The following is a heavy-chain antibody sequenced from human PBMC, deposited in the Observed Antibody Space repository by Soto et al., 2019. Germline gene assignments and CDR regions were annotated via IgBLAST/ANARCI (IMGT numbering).Heavy chain of an antibody. CDR2: INHSGST. D-gene: IGHD3-10*01. CDR1: GGSFSGYY. V-gene: IGHV4-34*01. Sequence: LSLTCAAYGGSFSGYYWSWIRQPPGKGLEWIGEINHSGSTNYNPSLKSRVTISVDTSKNQFSLKLSSVTAADTAVYYCARGPSFYYGSGSYSGYFDYWGQGTLVTVSS. CDR3: ARGPSFYYGSGSYSGYFDY. J-gene: IGHJ4*02.